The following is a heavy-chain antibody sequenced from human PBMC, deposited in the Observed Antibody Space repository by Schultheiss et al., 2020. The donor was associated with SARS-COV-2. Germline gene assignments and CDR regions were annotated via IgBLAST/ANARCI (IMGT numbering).Heavy chain of an antibody. V-gene: IGHV3-48*01. J-gene: IGHJ5*02. D-gene: IGHD5-18*01. Sequence: GGSLRLSCAASGFTFSSYDMHWVRQATGKGLEWVSYISSSSSTIYYADSVKGRFTISRDNAKNSLYLQMNSLRAEDTAVYYCARAIQLWENWFDPWGQGTLVTVSS. CDR3: ARAIQLWENWFDP. CDR2: ISSSSSTI. CDR1: GFTFSSYD.